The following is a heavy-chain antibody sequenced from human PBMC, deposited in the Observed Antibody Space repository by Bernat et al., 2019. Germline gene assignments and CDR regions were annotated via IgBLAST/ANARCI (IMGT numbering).Heavy chain of an antibody. CDR3: ASGWEKSGYVRFDY. CDR2: IYYSGST. CDR1: GGSISSSSYY. V-gene: IGHV4-39*01. D-gene: IGHD5-12*01. Sequence: QLQLQESGPGLVKPSETLSLTCTVSGGSISSSSYYWGWIRQPPGKGLEWIGSIYYSGSTYYNPSLKSRVTISVDTSKNQFSLKLSSVTAADTAVYYCASGWEKSGYVRFDYWGQGTLVTVSS. J-gene: IGHJ4*02.